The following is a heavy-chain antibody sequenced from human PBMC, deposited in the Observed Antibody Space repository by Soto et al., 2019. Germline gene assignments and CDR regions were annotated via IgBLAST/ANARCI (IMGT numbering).Heavy chain of an antibody. D-gene: IGHD3-22*01. Sequence: QVQLVQSGAEVKKPGSSVKVSCKASGGTFSSYAISWVRQAPGQGLEWMGGIIPIFGTANYAQKFQGRVTITADESTSTAYMELSSLRSQDTAVYYCARDGYYDSSGYSYYFDYWGQGTLVTVSS. CDR2: IIPIFGTA. CDR3: ARDGYYDSSGYSYYFDY. J-gene: IGHJ4*02. V-gene: IGHV1-69*01. CDR1: GGTFSSYA.